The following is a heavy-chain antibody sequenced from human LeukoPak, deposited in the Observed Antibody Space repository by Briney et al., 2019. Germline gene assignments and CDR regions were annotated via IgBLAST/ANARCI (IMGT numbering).Heavy chain of an antibody. CDR1: GFTFSDYY. J-gene: IGHJ4*02. CDR3: AKDEVWFGELNYYFDY. V-gene: IGHV3-11*06. D-gene: IGHD3-10*01. Sequence: PGGSLRLSCAASGFTFSDYYMSWIRQAPGKGLEWVSYISSSSSYTNYADSVKGRFTISRDNSKNTLYLQINSLRAEDTAVYYCAKDEVWFGELNYYFDYWGQGTLVTVSS. CDR2: ISSSSSYT.